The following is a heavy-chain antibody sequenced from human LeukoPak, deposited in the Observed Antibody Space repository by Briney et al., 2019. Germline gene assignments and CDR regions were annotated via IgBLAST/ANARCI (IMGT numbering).Heavy chain of an antibody. CDR2: ISSNGGST. V-gene: IGHV3-64*01. Sequence: PGGSLRLSCAASGFTFSSYAMHWVRQAPGKGLEYVSVISSNGGSTYYANSVKGRFTISRDNSKNTLYLQMGSLRAEDMAVYYCARGLGYCSSTSCYAGSDYWGQGTLVTVSS. D-gene: IGHD2-2*01. J-gene: IGHJ4*02. CDR3: ARGLGYCSSTSCYAGSDY. CDR1: GFTFSSYA.